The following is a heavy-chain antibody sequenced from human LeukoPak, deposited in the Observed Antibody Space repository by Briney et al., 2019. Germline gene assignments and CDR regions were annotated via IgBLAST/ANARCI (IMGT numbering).Heavy chain of an antibody. CDR1: GFTFSSYA. CDR3: AKEPGQSGQQLARGGFDY. Sequence: GGSLRLSCAASGFTFSSYAMSWVRQAPGKGLEWVSAISGSGGSTCYADSVKGRFTISRDNSKNTLYLQMNSLRAEDTAVYYCAKEPGQSGQQLARGGFDYWGQGTLVTVSS. J-gene: IGHJ4*02. V-gene: IGHV3-23*01. D-gene: IGHD6-13*01. CDR2: ISGSGGST.